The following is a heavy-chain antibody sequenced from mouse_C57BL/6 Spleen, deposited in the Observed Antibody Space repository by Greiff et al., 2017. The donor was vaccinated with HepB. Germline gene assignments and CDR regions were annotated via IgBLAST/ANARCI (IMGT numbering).Heavy chain of an antibody. V-gene: IGHV1-61*01. CDR2: IYPSDSET. J-gene: IGHJ1*03. CDR1: GYTFTSYW. Sequence: QVQLQQPGAELVRPGSSVKLSCKASGYTFTSYWMDWVKQRPGQGLEWIGNIYPSDSETNYNQKFKDKATLTADKSSSTAYMQLSSLTSEDSAVYYCARWPWYGSSTDWYFDVWGTGTTVTVSS. CDR3: ARWPWYGSSTDWYFDV. D-gene: IGHD1-1*01.